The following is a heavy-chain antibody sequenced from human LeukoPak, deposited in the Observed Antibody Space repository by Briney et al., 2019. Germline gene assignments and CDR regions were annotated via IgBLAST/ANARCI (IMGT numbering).Heavy chain of an antibody. Sequence: SETLSLTCTVSGDSISSGSYYWSWIRQPAGKGLEWIGRMYTSGGTNYNSSLKSRVTISVDTSKNQFSLKLSSVTAADTAVYFCARGGDAHKGGNYWGQGTLVTVSS. CDR1: GDSISSGSYY. D-gene: IGHD5-24*01. CDR2: MYTSGGT. J-gene: IGHJ4*02. V-gene: IGHV4-61*02. CDR3: ARGGDAHKGGNY.